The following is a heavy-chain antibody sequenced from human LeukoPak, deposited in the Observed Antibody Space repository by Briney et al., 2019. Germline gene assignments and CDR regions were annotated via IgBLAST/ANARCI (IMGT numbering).Heavy chain of an antibody. CDR2: ISSSSSTI. CDR1: GFTFSSYS. Sequence: GGSLRLSCAASGFTFSSYSMSWVRQAPGKGLEWVSYISSSSSTIYYADSVKGRFIISRDNAKNSLYLQMNSLRAEDTSVYYCASPIRFHDAFDIWGQGTMVTVSS. D-gene: IGHD3-3*01. V-gene: IGHV3-48*01. J-gene: IGHJ3*02. CDR3: ASPIRFHDAFDI.